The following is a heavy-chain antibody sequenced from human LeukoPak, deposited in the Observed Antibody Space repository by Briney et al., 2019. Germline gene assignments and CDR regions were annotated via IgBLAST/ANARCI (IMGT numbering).Heavy chain of an antibody. Sequence: MTSETLSLTCTASGYSISSGYYWGWIRQPPGKGLEWIGSIYHSGSTYYNPSLKSRVTISVDTSKNQFSLKLSSVTAADTAVYYCASTWIQLWLPDYGGQGTLVTASS. D-gene: IGHD5-18*01. CDR2: IYHSGST. J-gene: IGHJ4*02. CDR3: ASTWIQLWLPDY. CDR1: GYSISSGYY. V-gene: IGHV4-38-2*02.